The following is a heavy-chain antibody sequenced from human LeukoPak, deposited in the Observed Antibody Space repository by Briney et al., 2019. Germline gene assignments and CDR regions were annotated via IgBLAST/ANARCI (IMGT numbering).Heavy chain of an antibody. CDR1: GFTFSSYW. J-gene: IGHJ4*02. Sequence: GGSLRLSCAASGFTFSSYWMTWVRQAPGKGLEWVANIKQDGSDKHYVDSVKGRFNISRDNAKNSLFLQMDSLRDEDTAVYYCARERVCRSNSCYSTFDSWGQGTLVTVPP. D-gene: IGHD2-2*02. V-gene: IGHV3-7*04. CDR2: IKQDGSDK. CDR3: ARERVCRSNSCYSTFDS.